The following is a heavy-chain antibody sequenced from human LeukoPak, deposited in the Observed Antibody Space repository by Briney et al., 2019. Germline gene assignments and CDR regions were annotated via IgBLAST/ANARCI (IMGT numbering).Heavy chain of an antibody. D-gene: IGHD3-3*02. J-gene: IGHJ3*02. Sequence: SETLSLTCAVSGYSISSGYYWGWIWQPPGKGLEWIGSIYHSGSTYYNPSLKSRVTISVDTSKNQFSLKLSSVTAADTAVYYCARHLKLSHAFDIWGQGTMVTVSS. CDR1: GYSISSGYY. CDR2: IYHSGST. CDR3: ARHLKLSHAFDI. V-gene: IGHV4-38-2*01.